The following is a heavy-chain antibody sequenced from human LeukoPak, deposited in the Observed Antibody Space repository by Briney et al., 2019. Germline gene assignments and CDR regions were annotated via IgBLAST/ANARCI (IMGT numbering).Heavy chain of an antibody. Sequence: SVKVSCKASVGTFSSHAISGVRQAPAQGREWMGGIIPIFGTANYAQKFQGRVTITADEPTNTAYMELSSLRSEDTAVYYCARRGYSYGWDAFDIWGQGTMVTVSS. CDR3: ARRGYSYGWDAFDI. V-gene: IGHV1-69*13. CDR1: VGTFSSHA. J-gene: IGHJ3*02. CDR2: IIPIFGTA. D-gene: IGHD5-18*01.